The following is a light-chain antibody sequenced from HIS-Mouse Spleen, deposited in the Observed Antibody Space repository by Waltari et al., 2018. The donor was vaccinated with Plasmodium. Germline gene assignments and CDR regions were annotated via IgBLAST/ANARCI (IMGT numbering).Light chain of an antibody. CDR3: CSYAGSRMV. Sequence: QSALTQPASVSGSPGQSITISCTGTSSDVGSYNLVSLYQQHPGKAPKLMIYEGSKRPSGVSNRFSGSKSGNTASLTISGLQAEDEADYYCCSYAGSRMVFGGGTKLTVL. V-gene: IGLV2-23*01. CDR1: SSDVGSYNL. J-gene: IGLJ2*01. CDR2: EGS.